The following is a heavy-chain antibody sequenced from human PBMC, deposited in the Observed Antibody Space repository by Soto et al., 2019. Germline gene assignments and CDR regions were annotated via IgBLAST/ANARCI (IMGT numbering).Heavy chain of an antibody. CDR3: AKXPRGDGYNPYCYYDLKF. J-gene: IGHJ6*02. CDR1: GGSICGNY. CDR2: IYSSGST. V-gene: IGHV4-59*01. D-gene: IGHD5-12*01. Sequence: PSETLSSTCTVCGGSICGNYRTWMRQLQGKGLEWIGYIYSSGSTNCNSSLKTRVTISLDRSKTPFSLQLTSVTAPATALYNCAKXPRGDGYNPYCYYDLKFLRQGTTVTFS.